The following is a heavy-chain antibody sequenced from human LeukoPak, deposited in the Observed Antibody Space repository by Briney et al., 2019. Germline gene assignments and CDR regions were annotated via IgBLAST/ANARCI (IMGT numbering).Heavy chain of an antibody. CDR2: VSHTGRT. Sequence: PSETLSLTCVVSGGSIYSPNWWTWVRQPPGKGLEWIGEVSHTGRTNYHPSLQSRVTISLDGSKNHFSLRVTSMTAADTAVYYCASRDDSGPYWGQGTLVTVSS. J-gene: IGHJ4*02. D-gene: IGHD4-17*01. CDR3: ASRDDSGPY. CDR1: GGSIYSPNW. V-gene: IGHV4/OR15-8*01.